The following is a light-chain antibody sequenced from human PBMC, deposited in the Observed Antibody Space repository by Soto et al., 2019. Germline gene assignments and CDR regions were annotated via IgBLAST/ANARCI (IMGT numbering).Light chain of an antibody. CDR3: QQSYSTPWT. CDR2: AAS. J-gene: IGKJ1*01. V-gene: IGKV1-39*01. Sequence: EIQLTQSPSSLSASVGDRFTITCLASQSISSYLNWYQQKPGKAPKLLIYAASSLQSGVPSRFSGSGSGTDFTLTISSLQPEDFATYYCQQSYSTPWTFGQGAKVDIK. CDR1: QSISSY.